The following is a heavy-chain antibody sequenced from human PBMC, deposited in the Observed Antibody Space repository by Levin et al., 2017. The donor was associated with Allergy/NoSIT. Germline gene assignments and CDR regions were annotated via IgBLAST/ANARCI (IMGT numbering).Heavy chain of an antibody. CDR2: IGTSLSYI. CDR3: ARDGDYYGSRSYRDGMDV. Sequence: GESLKISCVGSGFTFTTFSMNWVRQAPGRGLEWVSSIGTSLSYIYYADSVKGRFTISRDNAKNSLYLQMNSLRGEDTAVYYCARDGDYYGSRSYRDGMDVWGQGTTVTVSS. V-gene: IGHV3-21*01. J-gene: IGHJ6*02. CDR1: GFTFTTFS. D-gene: IGHD3-10*01.